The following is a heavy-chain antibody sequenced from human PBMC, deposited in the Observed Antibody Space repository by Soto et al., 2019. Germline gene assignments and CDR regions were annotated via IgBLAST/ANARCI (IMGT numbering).Heavy chain of an antibody. V-gene: IGHV3-15*07. Sequence: PVGSLRHSCAASGFTFSNAWMNWVRQAPGKGLEWVGRIKSKTDGGTTDYAAPVKGRFTISRDDSKNTLYLQMNSLKTEDTAVYYCTTDRPSDSAFDIWGQGTMVTVSS. J-gene: IGHJ3*02. CDR1: GFTFSNAW. CDR2: IKSKTDGGTT. D-gene: IGHD3-22*01. CDR3: TTDRPSDSAFDI.